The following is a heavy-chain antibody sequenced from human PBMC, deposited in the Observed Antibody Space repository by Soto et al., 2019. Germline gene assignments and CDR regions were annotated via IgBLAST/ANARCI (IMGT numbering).Heavy chain of an antibody. Sequence: PSETLSLTCTVSGGSISSGGYYWSWIRQHPGKGLEWIGYIYYSGSTYYNPSLKSRVTISVDTSKNQFSLKLSSVTAADTAVYYCARYCSGGSCPTDYWGQGTLVTVSS. D-gene: IGHD2-15*01. J-gene: IGHJ4*02. CDR3: ARYCSGGSCPTDY. CDR2: IYYSGST. V-gene: IGHV4-31*03. CDR1: GGSISSGGYY.